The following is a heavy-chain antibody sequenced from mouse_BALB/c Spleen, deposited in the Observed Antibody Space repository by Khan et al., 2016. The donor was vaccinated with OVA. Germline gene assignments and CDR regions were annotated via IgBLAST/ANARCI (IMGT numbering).Heavy chain of an antibody. J-gene: IGHJ4*01. CDR1: GYTFKNHG. CDR2: INTYTGEP. CDR3: AKPRVFSYVMVY. Sequence: QVQLKQSGPELKKPGETVKISCKASGYTFKNHGMNWVKQAPGKGLKWMGWINTYTGEPTYVEDFKGRFAFSLETSASTAYLQINNLKNEDTATYFCAKPRVFSYVMVYWGQGTSVTVSS. V-gene: IGHV9-3-1*01.